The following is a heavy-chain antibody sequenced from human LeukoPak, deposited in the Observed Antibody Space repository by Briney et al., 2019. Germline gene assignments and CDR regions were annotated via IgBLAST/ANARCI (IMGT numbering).Heavy chain of an antibody. CDR3: AKDRAQLLVLDF. J-gene: IGHJ4*02. CDR2: IIGSGSST. Sequence: HTGGSLRLSCAASGFTFSSYAMSWVRQAPGKGLEWVSAIIGSGSSTYYADSVKGRFTISRDNSKNTLFLQMNSLRAEDTAVYYCAKDRAQLLVLDFWGQGTLVTVSS. V-gene: IGHV3-23*01. CDR1: GFTFSSYA. D-gene: IGHD6-13*01.